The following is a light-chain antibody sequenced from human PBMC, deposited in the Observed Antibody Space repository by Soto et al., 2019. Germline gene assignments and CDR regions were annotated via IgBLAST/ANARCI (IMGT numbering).Light chain of an antibody. J-gene: IGKJ4*01. CDR2: KAS. CDR3: QQLNSYPLT. CDR1: QTISSW. Sequence: DIQMTQSPSTLSLSVLDRVTITCRASQTISSWLAWYQQKPGKAPKLLIYKASTLKSGVPSRFSGSGSGTEFTLTISSLQPDDFATYYCQQLNSYPLTFGGGTKVDIK. V-gene: IGKV1-5*03.